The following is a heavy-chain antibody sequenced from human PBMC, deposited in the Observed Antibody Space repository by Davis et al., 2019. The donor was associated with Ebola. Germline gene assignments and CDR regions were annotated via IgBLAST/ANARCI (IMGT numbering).Heavy chain of an antibody. CDR1: GGSFSAYY. CDR2: ITHRGNT. V-gene: IGHV4-34*01. CDR3: ARGPNVYYDPSGNRLDN. D-gene: IGHD3-22*01. J-gene: IGHJ4*02. Sequence: SETLSLTCAVSGGSFSAYYWSWVRQPPGKGLEWIGQITHRGNTNYNPALKSRVTMSIGASNKRFSLQRTSVTAADTAVYYCARGPNVYYDPSGNRLDNWGQGTLVSVSS.